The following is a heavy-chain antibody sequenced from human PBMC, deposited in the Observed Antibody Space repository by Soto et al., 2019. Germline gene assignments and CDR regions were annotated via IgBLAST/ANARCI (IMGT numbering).Heavy chain of an antibody. J-gene: IGHJ6*02. Sequence: SETLSLTCTVSGGSISSSSYWGWIRQPPVKGLEWIGSIYSTGNTYYNPSLKSRVSISADTSKNQFSLKLTSVTAADTAVYYCRRSSRYSTDVWGQGTTVTVSS. CDR3: RRSSRYSTDV. CDR2: IYSTGNT. V-gene: IGHV4-39*01. CDR1: GGSISSSSY. D-gene: IGHD6-13*01.